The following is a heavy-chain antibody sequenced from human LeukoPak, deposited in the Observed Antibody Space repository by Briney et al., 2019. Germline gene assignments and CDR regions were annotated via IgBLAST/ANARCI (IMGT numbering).Heavy chain of an antibody. Sequence: GASVKVSCKASGYSFTAFYLHWVRQAPGQGLEWMGWISAYNGNTNYAQKLQGRVTMTTDTSTSTAYMELRSLRSDDTAVYYCARDRAIGDYYDSSGYYPFDYWGQGTLVTVSS. V-gene: IGHV1-18*04. J-gene: IGHJ4*02. CDR3: ARDRAIGDYYDSSGYYPFDY. CDR1: GYSFTAFY. CDR2: ISAYNGNT. D-gene: IGHD3-22*01.